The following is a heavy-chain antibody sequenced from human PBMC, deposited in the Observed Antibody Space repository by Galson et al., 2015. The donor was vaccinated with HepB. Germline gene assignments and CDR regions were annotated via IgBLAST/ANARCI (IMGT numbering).Heavy chain of an antibody. J-gene: IGHJ6*02. CDR2: ISSNGGST. CDR1: GFTFSSYA. D-gene: IGHD6-19*01. Sequence: SLRLSCAASGFTFSSYAMHWVRQAPGKGLEYVSAISSNGGSTYYADSVKGRFTISRDNSKNTLYLQMSSLRAEDTAVYYCVKLAVAGTGYRDYYYYGMDVWGQGTTVTVSS. V-gene: IGHV3-64D*06. CDR3: VKLAVAGTGYRDYYYYGMDV.